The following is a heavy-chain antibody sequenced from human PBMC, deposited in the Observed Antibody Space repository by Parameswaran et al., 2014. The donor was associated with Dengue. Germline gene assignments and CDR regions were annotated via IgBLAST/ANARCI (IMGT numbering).Heavy chain of an antibody. Sequence: VRQNARKGLEWVSYISSSGSTIYYADSVKGRFTISRDNAKNSLYLQMNSLRAEDTAVYYCARVLRITIFGVVTQAYYFDYWGQGTLVTVSS. D-gene: IGHD3-3*01. CDR3: ARVLRITIFGVVTQAYYFDY. CDR2: ISSSGSTI. J-gene: IGHJ4*02. V-gene: IGHV3-48*03.